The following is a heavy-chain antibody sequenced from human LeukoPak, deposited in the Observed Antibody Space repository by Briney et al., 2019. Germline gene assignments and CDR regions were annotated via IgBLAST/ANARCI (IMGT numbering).Heavy chain of an antibody. Sequence: SQTLSLTCALSGDIVSSNSAAWHWIRQSPSRGLEWRARTYYRSNLYNDYAVSVKIRITINPDTSKNQFSLQLNSVTPEDTAVYYCARALVAYCGGDCYSDYFDYWGEGTLVTVSS. D-gene: IGHD2-21*01. J-gene: IGHJ4*02. CDR2: TYYRSNLYN. V-gene: IGHV6-1*01. CDR3: ARALVAYCGGDCYSDYFDY. CDR1: GDIVSSNSAA.